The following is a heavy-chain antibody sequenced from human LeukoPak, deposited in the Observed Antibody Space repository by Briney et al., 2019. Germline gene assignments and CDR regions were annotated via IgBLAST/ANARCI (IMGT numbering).Heavy chain of an antibody. CDR2: IIPIFGTA. CDR3: ARGYSSSWTDAFDI. CDR1: GGTFSSYA. J-gene: IGHJ3*02. D-gene: IGHD6-13*01. Sequence: SVKVSWKASGGTFSSYAISWVRQAPAQGLEWMGGIIPIFGTANYAQKFQGRVTITADESTSTAYMELSSLRSEDTAVYYCARGYSSSWTDAFDIWGQGTMVTVSS. V-gene: IGHV1-69*01.